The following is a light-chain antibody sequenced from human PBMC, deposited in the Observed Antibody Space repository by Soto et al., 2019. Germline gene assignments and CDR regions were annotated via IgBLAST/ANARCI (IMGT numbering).Light chain of an antibody. CDR3: SSYAGINNLGV. J-gene: IGLJ1*01. V-gene: IGLV2-8*01. Sequence: QSALTQPPSASGSPGQLVTISCTGTSSDVGGYKYVSWYQQHPGKAPKLMIFEVNKRPSGVPDRFSGSKSGNTASLTVSGLQAEDEADYYCSSYAGINNLGVFGTGTKLTVL. CDR1: SSDVGGYKY. CDR2: EVN.